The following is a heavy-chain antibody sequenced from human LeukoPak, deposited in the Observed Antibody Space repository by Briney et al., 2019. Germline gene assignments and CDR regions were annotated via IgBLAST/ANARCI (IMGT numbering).Heavy chain of an antibody. Sequence: GESLKISCKGSGYSFTSYWIGWVRQMPGKGLEWMGIIYPGDSDTRYSPSFQGQVTISADKSISTAYLQWSSLKATDTAMYYCVRHARAYDYSNYYYYYYMDVWGKGTTVTVSS. CDR3: VRHARAYDYSNYYYYYYMDV. CDR2: IYPGDSDT. D-gene: IGHD4-11*01. CDR1: GYSFTSYW. J-gene: IGHJ6*03. V-gene: IGHV5-51*01.